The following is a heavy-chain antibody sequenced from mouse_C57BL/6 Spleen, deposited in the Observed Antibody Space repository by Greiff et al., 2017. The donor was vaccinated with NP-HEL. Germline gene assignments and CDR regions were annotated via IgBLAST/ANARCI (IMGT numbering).Heavy chain of an antibody. J-gene: IGHJ1*03. CDR1: GYTFTSYW. V-gene: IGHV1-50*01. D-gene: IGHD2-1*01. CDR3: ARLRLATDYGNYDWYFDV. CDR2: IDPSDSYT. Sequence: VKLMESGAELVKPGASVKLSCKASGYTFTSYWMQWVKQRPGQGLEWIGEIDPSDSYTNYNQKFKGKATLTVDTSSSTAYMQLSSLTSEDSAVYYCARLRLATDYGNYDWYFDVWGTGTTVTVSS.